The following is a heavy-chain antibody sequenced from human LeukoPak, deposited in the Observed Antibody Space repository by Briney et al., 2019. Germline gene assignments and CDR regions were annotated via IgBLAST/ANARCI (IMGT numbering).Heavy chain of an antibody. CDR3: ASTRGLLNCNYAFDI. V-gene: IGHV4-4*02. CDR2: IYQTGST. CDR1: GGSISSTNW. Sequence: SGTLSLTCTVSGGSISSTNWWSWVRQPPGNGLEWIGEIYQTGSTNYSPSLKSRLTMSVDKSKTQFSLKLSSVPAEDTAVYYCASTRGLLNCNYAFDIWGQGTMVTVSS. D-gene: IGHD1-7*01. J-gene: IGHJ3*02.